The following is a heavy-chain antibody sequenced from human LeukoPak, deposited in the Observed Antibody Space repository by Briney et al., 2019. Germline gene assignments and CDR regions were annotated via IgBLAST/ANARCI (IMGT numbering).Heavy chain of an antibody. CDR2: INPSGGST. D-gene: IGHD4-11*01. J-gene: IGHJ6*03. V-gene: IGHV1-46*01. CDR1: GYTFTSYY. Sequence: GASVKVSCKASGYTFTSYYMHWVRQAPGQGLEWMGIINPSGGSTSYAQKFQGRVTMTRDMSTSTVYMELSSLRSEDTAVYYCARTRHDYSNYPDYYYMDVWGKGTTVTVSS. CDR3: ARTRHDYSNYPDYYYMDV.